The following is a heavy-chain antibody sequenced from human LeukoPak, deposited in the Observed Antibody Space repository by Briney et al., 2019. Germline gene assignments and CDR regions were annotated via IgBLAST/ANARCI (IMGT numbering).Heavy chain of an antibody. CDR2: ISYDGSNK. J-gene: IGHJ4*02. D-gene: IGHD3-22*01. V-gene: IGHV3-30-3*01. CDR1: GFTFSSYA. CDR3: ARDPSYYYDSSGYLDY. Sequence: GGSLRLSCAASGFTFSSYAMHWVRQAPGEGLEWVAVISYDGSNKYYADSVKGRFTISRDNSKNTLYLQMNSLRAEDTAVYYCARDPSYYYDSSGYLDYWGQGTLVTVSS.